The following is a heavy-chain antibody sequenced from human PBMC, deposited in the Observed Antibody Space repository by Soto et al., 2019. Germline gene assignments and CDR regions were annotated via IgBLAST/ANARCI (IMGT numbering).Heavy chain of an antibody. J-gene: IGHJ5*02. Sequence: QVTLKESGLVLVKPTETVTRTCTVSAFSRSNPRMGLSLSRHPPGKSLEWLAHIFSNDEKSYTTSLKSRLTISKDTSKSQVVLTMTNMDPVDTATYYCARIRELLDWFDTWGQGTLLTVSS. D-gene: IGHD1-26*01. CDR3: ARIRELLDWFDT. V-gene: IGHV2-26*01. CDR1: AFSRSNPRMG. CDR2: IFSNDEK.